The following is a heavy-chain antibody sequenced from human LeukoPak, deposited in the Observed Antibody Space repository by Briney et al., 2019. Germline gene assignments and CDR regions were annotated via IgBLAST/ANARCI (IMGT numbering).Heavy chain of an antibody. CDR3: AKGDSSANYYSRPDY. V-gene: IGHV3-23*01. CDR1: GFTFSSYT. J-gene: IGHJ4*02. D-gene: IGHD3-22*01. CDR2: ISGSGGST. Sequence: GGSLRLSCAASGFTFSSYTMSWVRQAPGKGLEWVSGISGSGGSTSYADCVKGRFTISRDNSKNRMYMQTTRLREKDTPVYYCAKGDSSANYYSRPDYWGQGTLVTVSS.